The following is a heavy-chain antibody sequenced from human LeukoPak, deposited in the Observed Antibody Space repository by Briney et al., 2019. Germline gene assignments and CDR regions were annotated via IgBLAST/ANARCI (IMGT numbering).Heavy chain of an antibody. CDR3: AREGGYNYGYYYFDY. CDR2: IYYSGST. D-gene: IGHD5-18*01. CDR1: GGSISSYY. J-gene: IGHJ4*02. Sequence: SETLSLTCTVSGGSISSYYWSWVRQPPGKGLEWIGYIYYSGSTNYNPSLKSRVTISVDTSKNQFYLKLSSVTAADTAVYYCAREGGYNYGYYYFDYWGQGSLVTVSS. V-gene: IGHV4-59*01.